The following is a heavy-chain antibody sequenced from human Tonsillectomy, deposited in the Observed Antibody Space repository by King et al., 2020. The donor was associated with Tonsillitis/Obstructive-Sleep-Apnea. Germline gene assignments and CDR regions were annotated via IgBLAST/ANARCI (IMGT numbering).Heavy chain of an antibody. Sequence: VQLVESGGGLVQPGRSLRLSCAASGFTFDDYAMHWVRHAPGKGLEWVSGISWNSGSISYADSVKGRFTISRDNAKNSLYLQMNSLRAEDTALYYCAKEAVTGPSEGDAFDIWGQGTMVTVSS. CDR3: AKEAVTGPSEGDAFDI. D-gene: IGHD1-14*01. J-gene: IGHJ3*02. CDR1: GFTFDDYA. V-gene: IGHV3-9*01. CDR2: ISWNSGSI.